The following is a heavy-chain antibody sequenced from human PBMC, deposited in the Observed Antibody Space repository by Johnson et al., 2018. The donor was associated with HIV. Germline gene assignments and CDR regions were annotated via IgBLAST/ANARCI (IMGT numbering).Heavy chain of an antibody. CDR1: GFTFSSYD. V-gene: IGHV3-13*01. Sequence: VQLVESGGGLVQPGGSLRLSCAASGFTFSSYDMHWVRQATGKGLEWVSAIGTAGDTYYPGSVKGRFTISRENAKNTLYLQMNSLRAEDTAVYYCAKLPSRIGPSDIWGQGTMVTVSS. CDR3: AKLPSRIGPSDI. J-gene: IGHJ3*02. D-gene: IGHD6-13*01. CDR2: IGTAGDT.